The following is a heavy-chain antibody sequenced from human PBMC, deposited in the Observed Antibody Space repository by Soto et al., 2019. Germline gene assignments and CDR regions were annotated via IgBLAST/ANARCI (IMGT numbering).Heavy chain of an antibody. J-gene: IGHJ2*01. CDR2: TYYRSKWYN. Sequence: SQTLSLTCAISGDSVSSYISIWNCIRQCPSRGLEWLGRTYYRSKWYNDYAVSVKSRIAITPDTSKNQLSLQLNSVTPEDTAVYFWARDSSALHCYFDLWGLYTL. CDR3: ARDSSALHCYFDL. V-gene: IGHV6-1*01. CDR1: GDSVSSYISI. D-gene: IGHD6-19*01.